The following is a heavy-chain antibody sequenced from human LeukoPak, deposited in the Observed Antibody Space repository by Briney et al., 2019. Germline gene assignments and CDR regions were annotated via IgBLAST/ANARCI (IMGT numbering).Heavy chain of an antibody. CDR1: GFTFSSYA. Sequence: PGGSLRLSCAASGFTFSSYAMSWVRQAPGKGLEWVSAISGSGGSTYYADSVKGRFTISRDNSKNTLYLQMNSLRAEDTAVYYCAIIMITFGGVPPTDYWGQGILVTVSS. D-gene: IGHD3-16*01. J-gene: IGHJ4*02. CDR2: ISGSGGST. V-gene: IGHV3-23*01. CDR3: AIIMITFGGVPPTDY.